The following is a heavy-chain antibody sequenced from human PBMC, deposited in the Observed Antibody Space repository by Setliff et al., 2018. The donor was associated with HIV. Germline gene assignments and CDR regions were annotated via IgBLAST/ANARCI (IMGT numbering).Heavy chain of an antibody. CDR1: GFTFSDYW. V-gene: IGHV3-7*03. J-gene: IGHJ4*02. CDR2: IKQDGSEK. D-gene: IGHD2-15*01. CDR3: ARGPGYLTDF. Sequence: PGGSLRLSCVASGFTFSDYWMTWFRQASGKGLQWVANIKQDGSEKKYVDSVQGRFTISRDNAKNSLYLQMNSLRADDTAVYYCARGPGYLTDFWGPGILVTV.